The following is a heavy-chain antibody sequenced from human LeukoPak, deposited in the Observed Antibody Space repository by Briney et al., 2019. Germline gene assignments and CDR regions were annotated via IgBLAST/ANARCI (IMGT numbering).Heavy chain of an antibody. J-gene: IGHJ4*02. CDR2: ISGSGGST. D-gene: IGHD4-11*01. CDR3: AKDLHSNYYYFDY. V-gene: IGHV3-23*01. CDR1: GFTFSSYA. Sequence: GGSLRLSCAASGFTFSSYAMSWVRQAPGKGLEWVSAISGSGGSTYYADSVKGRFTISRDNSKNTLYLQMNGLRAEDTAVYYCAKDLHSNYYYFDYWGQGTLVTVSS.